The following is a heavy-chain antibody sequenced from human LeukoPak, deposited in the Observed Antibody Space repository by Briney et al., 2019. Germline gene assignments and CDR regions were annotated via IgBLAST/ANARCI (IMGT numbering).Heavy chain of an antibody. CDR1: GFTFDDYA. D-gene: IGHD5-24*01. CDR3: AKHAGGDGYTFDY. CDR2: ISWNSGSI. V-gene: IGHV3-9*01. J-gene: IGHJ4*02. Sequence: GGSLRLSCAASGFTFDDYAMPWVRQAPGKGLEWVSGISWNSGSIGYADSVKGRFTIFRDNAKNSLYLQMNSLRAEDTALYYCAKHAGGDGYTFDYWGQGTLVTVSS.